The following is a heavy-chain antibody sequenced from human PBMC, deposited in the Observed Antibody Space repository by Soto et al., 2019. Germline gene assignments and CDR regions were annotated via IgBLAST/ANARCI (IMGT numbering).Heavy chain of an antibody. Sequence: QEHLVQSGAEVKKTGSSVKVSCKASGGTFSRSSISWVRQAPGQGLEWMGGIIPIFDAVHYAQKFQGRVTFTADESTSTAYMELSSLRYDDTAVYFRARAHCGGDCTRSYYYYGLEVWGQGTTVTVSS. V-gene: IGHV1-69*01. D-gene: IGHD2-21*02. J-gene: IGHJ6*02. CDR2: IIPIFDAV. CDR1: GGTFSRSS. CDR3: ARAHCGGDCTRSYYYYGLEV.